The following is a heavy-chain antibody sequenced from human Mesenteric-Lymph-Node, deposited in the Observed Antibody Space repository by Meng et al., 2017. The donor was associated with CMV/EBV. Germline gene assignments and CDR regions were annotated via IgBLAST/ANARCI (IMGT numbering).Heavy chain of an antibody. CDR3: AREGFYESSGLNWFEP. Sequence: SETLSLTCTVSGGSVSSGSYYWSWIRQPPGKGLEWIGYIYFSVSTNYNPSLKSRVTISVDTSKNQFSLKLSSVTAADTAVYYCAREGFYESSGLNWFEPWGQGTLVTVSS. CDR2: IYFSVST. D-gene: IGHD3-22*01. J-gene: IGHJ5*02. V-gene: IGHV4-61*01. CDR1: GGSVSSGSYY.